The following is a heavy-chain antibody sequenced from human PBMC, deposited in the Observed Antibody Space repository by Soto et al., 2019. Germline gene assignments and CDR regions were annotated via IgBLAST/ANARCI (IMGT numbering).Heavy chain of an antibody. CDR1: GFTFSAYW. J-gene: IGHJ5*02. CDR2: INSEGSTT. D-gene: IGHD7-27*01. CDR3: ATVGTGTYNWFDP. Sequence: PGGSLRVSCAAAGFTFSAYWMHWVRQTPGKGLVWVSRINSEGSTTTYADSVKGRFTISRDNAKNTVYLQMNSLRTDDTAVYYCATVGTGTYNWFDPWGQGTLVTVSS. V-gene: IGHV3-74*03.